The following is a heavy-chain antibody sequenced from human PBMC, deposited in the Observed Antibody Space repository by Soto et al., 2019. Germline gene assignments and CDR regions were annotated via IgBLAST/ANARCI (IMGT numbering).Heavy chain of an antibody. V-gene: IGHV1-3*01. D-gene: IGHD5-12*01. CDR1: GYTFTNYP. J-gene: IGHJ4*02. CDR3: ARSLYNGHDFDLDY. Sequence: ASVKVSCKTSGYTFTNYPIHWVRQAPGRGLEWMGLINAGNGDTKYSQSFQGRVAISRDTFATTAFMELSGLKSEDTAVYYCARSLYNGHDFDLDYWGPRSQVTVS. CDR2: INAGNGDT.